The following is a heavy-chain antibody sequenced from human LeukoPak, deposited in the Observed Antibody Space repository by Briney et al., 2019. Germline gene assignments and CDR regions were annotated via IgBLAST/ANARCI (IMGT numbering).Heavy chain of an antibody. CDR3: VRDRITIVRGVLNYFDP. CDR2: INPNSGGT. V-gene: IGHV1-2*02. D-gene: IGHD3-10*01. Sequence: ASVKVSCKASGYTFTSYGINWVRQAPGQGLEWMGWINPNSGGTNYAQKFQGRVTMTTDTSMSTAYMEVSRLRSDDTAVYYCVRDRITIVRGVLNYFDPWGQGTLVTVSS. J-gene: IGHJ5*02. CDR1: GYTFTSYG.